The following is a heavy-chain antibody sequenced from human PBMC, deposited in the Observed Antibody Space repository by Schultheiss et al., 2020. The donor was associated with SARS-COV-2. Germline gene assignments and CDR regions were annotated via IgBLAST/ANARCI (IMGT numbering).Heavy chain of an antibody. V-gene: IGHV4-31*03. D-gene: IGHD3-9*01. Sequence: SETLSLTCTVSGGSISSGGYYWSWIRQHPGKGLEWIGYIYYSGSTYYNPSLKSRVTISVDRSKNQFSLQLNSVTPEDTAVYYCARGRNILTGFAPLGWFDPWGQGTLVTVSS. J-gene: IGHJ5*02. CDR1: GGSISSGGYY. CDR2: IYYSGST. CDR3: ARGRNILTGFAPLGWFDP.